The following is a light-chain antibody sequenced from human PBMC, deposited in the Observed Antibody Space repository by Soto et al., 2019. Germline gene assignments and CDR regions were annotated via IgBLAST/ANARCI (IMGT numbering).Light chain of an antibody. V-gene: IGKV3-20*01. CDR1: QTISSSY. CDR2: GTS. J-gene: IGKJ1*01. Sequence: EIVLTQSPGTLSVSPGERATLSCRASQTISSSYLAWYRQKPGQAPSLLIYGTSSRTNGIPDRFSGSGSGTDFTLTISRLEHGDSEIYYCQQYGSWTFGQGTKVEIK. CDR3: QQYGSWT.